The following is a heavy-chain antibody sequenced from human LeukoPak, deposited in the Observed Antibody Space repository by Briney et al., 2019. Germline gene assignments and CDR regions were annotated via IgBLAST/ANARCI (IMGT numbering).Heavy chain of an antibody. CDR1: GFTFDDYG. CDR3: AKDKYPDY. Sequence: GGSLRLSCAASGFTFDDYGMHWVRQAPGKGLEWVSAISGSGGCTYYADSVKGRFTISRDNSKNTLYLQMNSLRAEDTAVYYCAKDKYPDYWGQGTLVTVSS. V-gene: IGHV3-23*01. J-gene: IGHJ4*02. CDR2: ISGSGGCT. D-gene: IGHD2/OR15-2a*01.